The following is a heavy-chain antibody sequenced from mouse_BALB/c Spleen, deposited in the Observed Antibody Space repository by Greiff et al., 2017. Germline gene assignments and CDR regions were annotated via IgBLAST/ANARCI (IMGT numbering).Heavy chain of an antibody. V-gene: IGHV2-6-4*01. CDR3: AKKGGNYGFAY. D-gene: IGHD2-1*01. J-gene: IGHJ3*01. CDR2: IWRGGST. CDR1: GFSLSRYS. Sequence: QVQLKESGPGLVAPSQSLSITCTVSGFSLSRYSVHWVRQPPGKGLEWLGMIWRGGSTDYNAAFMSRLSITKDNSKSQVFFKMNSLQADDTAIYYCAKKGGNYGFAYWGQGTLVTVSA.